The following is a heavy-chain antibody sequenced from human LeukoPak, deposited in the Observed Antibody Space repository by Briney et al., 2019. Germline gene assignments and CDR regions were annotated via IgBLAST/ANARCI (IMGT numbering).Heavy chain of an antibody. CDR3: AREPSVGAPQGVFDY. CDR1: GGSISSGGYS. V-gene: IGHV4-61*02. CDR2: IYTSGST. J-gene: IGHJ4*02. D-gene: IGHD1-26*01. Sequence: PSETLSLTCAVSGGSISSGGYSWSWIRQPPGKGLEWIGRIYTSGSTNYNPSLKSRVTMSVDTSKNQFSLKLSSVTAADTAVYYCAREPSVGAPQGVFDYWGQGTLVTVSS.